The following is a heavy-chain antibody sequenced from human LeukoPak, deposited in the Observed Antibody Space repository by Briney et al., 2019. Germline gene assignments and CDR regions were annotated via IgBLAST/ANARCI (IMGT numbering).Heavy chain of an antibody. Sequence: SETLSLTCAVYGGSFSGYYWSWIRQPPGKGLEWIGEINHSGSTNYNPSLKSRVTISVDTSKNQFSLKLSSVTAADTAVYYCARGIGTSYYYGSGSTSSYDYWGQGTLVTVSS. CDR3: ARGIGTSYYYGSGSTSSYDY. CDR1: GGSFSGYY. J-gene: IGHJ4*02. V-gene: IGHV4-34*09. CDR2: INHSGST. D-gene: IGHD3-10*01.